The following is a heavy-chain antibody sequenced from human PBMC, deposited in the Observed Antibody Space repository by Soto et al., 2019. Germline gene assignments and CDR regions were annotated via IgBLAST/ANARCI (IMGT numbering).Heavy chain of an antibody. CDR2: ISAYNGNT. D-gene: IGHD5-12*01. CDR1: GGTFSSYA. V-gene: IGHV1-18*01. J-gene: IGHJ5*02. Sequence: QVQLVQSGAEVKKPGSSVKVSCKASGGTFSSYAISWVRQAPGQGHEWMGWISAYNGNTNYAQKLQGRVTPTTDTSTSTDYMKMRSLSSDDTAVYYCARDQGGYDPYWFDPWGQGSLVTVSS. CDR3: ARDQGGYDPYWFDP.